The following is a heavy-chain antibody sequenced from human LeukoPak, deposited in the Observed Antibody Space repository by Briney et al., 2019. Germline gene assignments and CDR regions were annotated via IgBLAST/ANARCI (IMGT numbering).Heavy chain of an antibody. CDR3: ARSDYGDYGDY. D-gene: IGHD4-17*01. V-gene: IGHV3-48*04. CDR2: ISSSSSTI. J-gene: IGHJ4*02. Sequence: GGSLRLSCAASGFTFSSYSMNWVRQAPGKGLEWVSYISSSSSTIYYADSVKGRFTISRDNAKNSLYLQMNSLRAEDTAVYYCARSDYGDYGDYWGQGTLVTVPS. CDR1: GFTFSSYS.